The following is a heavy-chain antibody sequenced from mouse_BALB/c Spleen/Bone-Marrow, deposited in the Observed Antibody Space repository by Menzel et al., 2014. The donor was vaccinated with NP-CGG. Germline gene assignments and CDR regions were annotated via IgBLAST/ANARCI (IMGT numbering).Heavy chain of an antibody. D-gene: IGHD4-1*01. J-gene: IGHJ4*01. CDR2: INPGSGGT. V-gene: IGHV1-54*01. CDR3: ARCLTGTSAMDY. CDR1: GYAFTNYL. Sequence: VQLQQSGAELVRPGTSVKVSCKASGYAFTNYLIEWVKQRPGQGHEWIGVINPGSGGTNYNEKFKAKATLTADKSSSTAYMQLSSLTSDDSAVYFCARCLTGTSAMDYWGQGTSVTVSS.